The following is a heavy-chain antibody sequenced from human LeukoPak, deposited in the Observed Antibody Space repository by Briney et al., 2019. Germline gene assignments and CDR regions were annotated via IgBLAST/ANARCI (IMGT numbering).Heavy chain of an antibody. CDR2: IYHSGNT. CDR1: GGSISSYY. J-gene: IGHJ4*02. Sequence: TSETLSLTCTVSGGSISSYYWSWIRQPPGEGLEWIGFIYHSGNTNYNPSLKSRVTISVDTSTNQFSLKMKSVTAADTAVYYCARHGQWLVLHYFDYWGQGTLVTVSS. V-gene: IGHV4-59*08. CDR3: ARHGQWLVLHYFDY. D-gene: IGHD6-19*01.